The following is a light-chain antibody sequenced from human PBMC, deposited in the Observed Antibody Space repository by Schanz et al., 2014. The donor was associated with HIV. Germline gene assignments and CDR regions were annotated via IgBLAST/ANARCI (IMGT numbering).Light chain of an antibody. V-gene: IGLV2-8*01. CDR3: SSWAGNYVKI. J-gene: IGLJ1*01. Sequence: QSALTQPASVSGSPGQSVTISCTGTSSDVGGYNYVSWYQQHPGKAPKLMIFEASKRPSGVPDRFSGSKSGNTASLTVSGLQAEDEADYYCSSWAGNYVKIFGSGTKLTVL. CDR2: EAS. CDR1: SSDVGGYNY.